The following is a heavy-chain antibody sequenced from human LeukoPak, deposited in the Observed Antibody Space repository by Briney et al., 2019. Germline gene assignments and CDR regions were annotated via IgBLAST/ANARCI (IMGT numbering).Heavy chain of an antibody. J-gene: IGHJ4*02. D-gene: IGHD3-22*01. CDR2: IYSAGTT. CDR3: ARGQPYYYDSRGYSVPHD. V-gene: IGHV3-53*01. CDR1: GFTVSSVY. Sequence: GGSLRLSCAASGFTVSSVYMSWVRQAPGKGLEWVSLIYSAGTTYYADSVKGRFIISRDNSKNTLYLQMNSLRAEDTAVYYCARGQPYYYDSRGYSVPHDWGQGTLVTGSS.